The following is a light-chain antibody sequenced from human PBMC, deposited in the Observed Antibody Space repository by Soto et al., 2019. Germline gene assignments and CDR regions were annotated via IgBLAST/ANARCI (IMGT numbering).Light chain of an antibody. V-gene: IGKV3-20*01. CDR3: QQYGSSPLFT. Sequence: IVLTQSPGTLSLSPGERATLSCRASQSVFRSYLAWYQQKPGQAPRLLIYDASSRATGIPDRFSGSGSGTDFTLSISRVEPEDFAVYYCQQYGSSPLFTFGPGTKVDIK. CDR2: DAS. J-gene: IGKJ3*01. CDR1: QSVFRSY.